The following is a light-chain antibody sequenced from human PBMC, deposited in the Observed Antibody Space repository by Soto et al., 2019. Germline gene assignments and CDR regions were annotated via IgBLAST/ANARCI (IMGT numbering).Light chain of an antibody. CDR3: QLYGSSPIT. CDR1: QSVSSSY. V-gene: IGKV3D-20*01. J-gene: IGKJ5*01. Sequence: VVLTQSPATLSLSPGERGTLTCGASQSVSSSYVAWYQHKPVLAPRLIIHDTSSSAIGIPDRLSGSKSGTNFTLTIRRMEPEDVGMYYCQLYGSSPITLGQVTRLEI. CDR2: DTS.